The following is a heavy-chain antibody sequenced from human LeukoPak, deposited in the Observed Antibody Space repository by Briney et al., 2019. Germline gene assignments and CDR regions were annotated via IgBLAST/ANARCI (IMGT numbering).Heavy chain of an antibody. CDR1: GFTFSSYS. Sequence: AGGSLRLSCAASGFTFSSYSMNWVRQAPGKGPEWVSSISSSSSYIYYADSVKGRFTISRDNAKNSLYLQMNSLRAEDTAVYYCARGGVGYCSSTSCYEYFDYWGQGTLVTVSS. J-gene: IGHJ4*02. D-gene: IGHD2-2*01. CDR3: ARGGVGYCSSTSCYEYFDY. CDR2: ISSSSSYI. V-gene: IGHV3-21*01.